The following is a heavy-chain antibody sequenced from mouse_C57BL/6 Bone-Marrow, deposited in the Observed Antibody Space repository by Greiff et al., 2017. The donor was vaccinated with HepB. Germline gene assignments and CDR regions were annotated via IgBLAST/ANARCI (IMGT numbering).Heavy chain of an antibody. J-gene: IGHJ4*01. Sequence: DVQLVESGGGLVQPGGSLSLSCAASGFTFTDYYMSWVRQPPGKALEWLGFIRNKANGYTTEYSASVKGRFTISRDNSQSIIYLQMNALRAEDSATYYCARYAYYAMDYWGQGTSVTVSS. CDR3: ARYAYYAMDY. CDR1: GFTFTDYY. V-gene: IGHV7-3*01. CDR2: IRNKANGYTT.